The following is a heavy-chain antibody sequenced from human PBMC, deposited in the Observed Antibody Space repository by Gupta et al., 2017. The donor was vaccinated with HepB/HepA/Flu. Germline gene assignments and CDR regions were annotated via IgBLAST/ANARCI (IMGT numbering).Heavy chain of an antibody. CDR2: IRSKGYGATA. V-gene: IGHV3-49*04. CDR3: SRGGVLVEAAADLDH. J-gene: IGHJ4*02. Sequence: EVPLVESGGGLVQPGRPLRLSCTASGFAFRDYALTWVRQAPGKGLEWIGFIRSKGYGATAEYAASVKGRFTISRDDSKSIAYLQMNSLKPADTAVYYCSRGGVLVEAAADLDHGGQGTLVTVSS. CDR1: GFAFRDYA. D-gene: IGHD6-13*01.